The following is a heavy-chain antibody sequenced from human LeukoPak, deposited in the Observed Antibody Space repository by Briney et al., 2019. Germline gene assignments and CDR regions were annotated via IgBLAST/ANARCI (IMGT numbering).Heavy chain of an antibody. CDR1: GGSFSGYY. Sequence: SETLSLTCAVYGGSFSGYYWSWIRQPPGNGLEWIGEINNSGSTNYNPSLKSRVTISVDTSKNQFSLKLSSVTAADTAVYYCAREEYSSSTRYYYYMDVWGKGTTVTVSS. J-gene: IGHJ6*03. CDR2: INNSGST. CDR3: AREEYSSSTRYYYYMDV. V-gene: IGHV4-34*01. D-gene: IGHD6-6*01.